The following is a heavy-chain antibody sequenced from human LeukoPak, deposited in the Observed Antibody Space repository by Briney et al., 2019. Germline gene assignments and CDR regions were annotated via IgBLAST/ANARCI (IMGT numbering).Heavy chain of an antibody. D-gene: IGHD6-13*01. CDR2: INSDGSST. J-gene: IGHJ2*01. Sequence: GGSLRLSCAASGFTFSSYGMSWVRQAPGKGLVWVSRINSDGSSTSYADSVKGRFTISRDNAKNTLYLQMNSLRAEDTAVYYCARALYSSSWNWYFDLWGRGTLVTVSS. CDR3: ARALYSSSWNWYFDL. CDR1: GFTFSSYG. V-gene: IGHV3-74*01.